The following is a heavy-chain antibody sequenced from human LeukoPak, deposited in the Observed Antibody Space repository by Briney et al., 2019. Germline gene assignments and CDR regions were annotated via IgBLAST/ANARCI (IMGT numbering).Heavy chain of an antibody. V-gene: IGHV4-59*12. D-gene: IGHD3-10*01. Sequence: SETLSLTCAVSGGHFSGYFWTWIRQPPGKGLEWIGNIFYSGSTYYSPSLKSRVTISLDTSRSQFSLNLNSVTAADTAVYYCAKSNGYGLVDIWGQGTMVTVSS. J-gene: IGHJ3*02. CDR2: IFYSGST. CDR1: GGHFSGYF. CDR3: AKSNGYGLVDI.